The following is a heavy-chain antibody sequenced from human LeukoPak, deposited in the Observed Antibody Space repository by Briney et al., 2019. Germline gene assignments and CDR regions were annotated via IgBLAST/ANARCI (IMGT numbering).Heavy chain of an antibody. CDR2: IIPIFGTA. CDR3: ARGGPFPSGSSSREYYLDY. V-gene: IGHV1-69*05. D-gene: IGHD6-6*01. CDR1: GGTFSSYA. J-gene: IGHJ4*02. Sequence: SVKVSCKASGGTFSSYAISWVGQAPGQGLEWMGRIIPIFGTANYAQKFQGRVTITTDESTSTAYMELSSLRSDDTAVYYCARGGPFPSGSSSREYYLDYWGQGTLVTVSS.